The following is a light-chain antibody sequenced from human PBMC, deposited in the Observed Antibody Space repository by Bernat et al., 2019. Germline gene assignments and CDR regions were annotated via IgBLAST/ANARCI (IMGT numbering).Light chain of an antibody. CDR1: SGHSNYV. V-gene: IGLV4-69*01. Sequence: QVVLTQSPSASASLGASVKLTCTLSSGHSNYVIAWHQQHPEKGPRYLMNRNSDGRHNKGDGIPDRFSGSGSGAGRYLTISSLQPEEEADYSCQTWGTGIRVFGGGTKLTVL. CDR2: RNSDGRH. CDR3: QTWGTGIRV. J-gene: IGLJ3*02.